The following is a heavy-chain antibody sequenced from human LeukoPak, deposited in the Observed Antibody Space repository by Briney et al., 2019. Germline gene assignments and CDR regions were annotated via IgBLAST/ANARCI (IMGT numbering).Heavy chain of an antibody. Sequence: SETLSLTCTVSGGSIRSYYWSWIRQPPGKGLEWVGYIYYSGSTNYNPSLKSRVTISVDTSKNQFSLKLTSVTAADTAVYYCVRDRDSGTYYYYYGMDVWGQGTTVTVSS. CDR1: GGSIRSYY. CDR3: VRDRDSGTYYYYYGMDV. V-gene: IGHV4-59*01. D-gene: IGHD1-26*01. J-gene: IGHJ6*02. CDR2: IYYSGST.